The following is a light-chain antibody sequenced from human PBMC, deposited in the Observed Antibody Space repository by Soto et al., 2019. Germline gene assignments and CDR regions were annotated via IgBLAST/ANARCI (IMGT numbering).Light chain of an antibody. J-gene: IGLJ2*01. Sequence: QLVLTQSPSASASLGASVKLTCTLSSGHSSYAIAWHQQQPEKGPRYLMKLNSDGSHSKGDGIPDRFSGSSSGAERYLTISSLQSEDEADYYCQTLGTGIQVFGGGTKVTGL. CDR2: LNSDGSH. CDR3: QTLGTGIQV. CDR1: SGHSSYA. V-gene: IGLV4-69*01.